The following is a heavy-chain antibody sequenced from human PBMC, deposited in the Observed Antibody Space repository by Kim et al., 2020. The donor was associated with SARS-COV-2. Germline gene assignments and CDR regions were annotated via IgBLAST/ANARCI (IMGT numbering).Heavy chain of an antibody. J-gene: IGHJ4*02. CDR3: AKGGHSSGYYAQFDY. Sequence: GGSLRLSCAASGFTFDDYAMHWVRQAPGKGLEWVSLISGDGGSTYYADSVKGRFTISRDNSKNSLYLQMNSLRTEDTALYYCAKGGHSSGYYAQFDYWGQGTLVTVSS. CDR2: ISGDGGST. CDR1: GFTFDDYA. D-gene: IGHD3-22*01. V-gene: IGHV3-43*02.